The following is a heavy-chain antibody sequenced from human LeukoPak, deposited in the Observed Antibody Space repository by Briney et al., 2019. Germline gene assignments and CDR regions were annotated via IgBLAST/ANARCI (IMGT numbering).Heavy chain of an antibody. D-gene: IGHD1-26*01. CDR2: ISGSGGST. J-gene: IGHJ4*02. CDR3: AKGKVGAKGAFDY. Sequence: PGGSLRLSCAASGFTFSSYAMSWVRQAPGKGLEWVSAISGSGGSTNYADSVKGRFTISRDNSKNTLYLQMNSLRAEDTAVYYCAKGKVGAKGAFDYWGQGTLVTVSS. CDR1: GFTFSSYA. V-gene: IGHV3-23*01.